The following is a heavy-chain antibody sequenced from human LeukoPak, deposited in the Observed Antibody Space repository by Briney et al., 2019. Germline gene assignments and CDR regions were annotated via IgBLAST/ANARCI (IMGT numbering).Heavy chain of an antibody. D-gene: IGHD5-24*01. CDR3: AHIRDGYNYDAFDI. CDR1: GGSIGSHY. CDR2: VYYSGGT. Sequence: SETLSLTCSISGGSIGSHYWSWIRLPPGKGLEWIGYVYYSGGTNYSPSLKSRVSMSVDTSKNQFSLKLSSVTAADTAVYYCAHIRDGYNYDAFDIWGQGTMVTVSS. V-gene: IGHV4-59*11. J-gene: IGHJ3*02.